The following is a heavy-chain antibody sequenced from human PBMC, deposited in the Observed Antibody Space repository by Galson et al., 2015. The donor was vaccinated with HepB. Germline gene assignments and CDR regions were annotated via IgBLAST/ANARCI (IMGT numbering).Heavy chain of an antibody. Sequence: SETLSLTCAVYGGSFSGYYWRWIRQPPGKGLEWIGEINHSGGTNYNPSLKSRVTISVETSKNQFSLTLSSVTTADTAVDYCARGLIVATIGDYYYYGMDAGGHGTTVTVSS. CDR3: ARGLIVATIGDYYYYGMDA. V-gene: IGHV4-34*01. CDR1: GGSFSGYY. CDR2: INHSGGT. J-gene: IGHJ6*02. D-gene: IGHD5-12*01.